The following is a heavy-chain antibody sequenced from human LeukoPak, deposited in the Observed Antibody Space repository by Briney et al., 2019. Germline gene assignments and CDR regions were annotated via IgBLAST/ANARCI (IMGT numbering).Heavy chain of an antibody. V-gene: IGHV4-4*07. CDR3: ARDRSQQLVGRYNWFDP. CDR1: GGSISSYY. J-gene: IGHJ5*02. CDR2: IYTSGST. D-gene: IGHD6-6*01. Sequence: PSETLSLTCTVSGGSISSYYWSWIRQPARKGLEWIGRIYTSGSTNYNPSLKSRVTMSVDTSKNQFSLKLSSVTAADTAVYYCARDRSQQLVGRYNWFDPWGQGTLVTVSS.